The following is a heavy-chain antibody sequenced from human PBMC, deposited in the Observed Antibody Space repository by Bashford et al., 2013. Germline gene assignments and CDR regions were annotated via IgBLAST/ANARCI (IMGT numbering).Heavy chain of an antibody. CDR3: ARDKYSGYDNWFDP. D-gene: IGHD5-12*01. J-gene: IGHJ5*02. V-gene: IGHV4-59*10. CDR2: VYLTGST. Sequence: SETLSLTCAVYGGSFSGYYWSWIRQSASQGLEWIGRVYLTGSTNYNSSLKGRVTISLDRSKRQFSLRLTSVTAADTATYYCARDKYSGYDNWFDPWGQEPRSPSPQ. CDR1: GGSFSGYY.